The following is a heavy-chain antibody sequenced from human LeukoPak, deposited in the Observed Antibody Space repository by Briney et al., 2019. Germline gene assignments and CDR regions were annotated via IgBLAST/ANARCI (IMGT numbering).Heavy chain of an antibody. CDR1: GFSFDNYAM. Sequence: PGGSLRLSCAASGFSFDNYAMSWVRQPPGKGLEWIGEIYHSGSTNYNPSLKSRVTISVDKSKNQFSLKLSSVTAADTAVYYCARLHSSYYGMDVWGQGTTVTVSS. V-gene: IGHV4-4*02. CDR2: IYHSGST. J-gene: IGHJ6*02. CDR3: ARLHSSYYGMDV. D-gene: IGHD6-19*01.